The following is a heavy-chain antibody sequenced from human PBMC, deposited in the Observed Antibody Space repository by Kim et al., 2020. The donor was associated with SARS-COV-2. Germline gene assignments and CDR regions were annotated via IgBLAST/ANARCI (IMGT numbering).Heavy chain of an antibody. V-gene: IGHV2-5*02. CDR1: GFSLSTSGVG. D-gene: IGHD2-2*01. J-gene: IGHJ3*02. CDR3: AHRWFVVVPAARGGDGFVM. CDR2: IYWDDDK. Sequence: SGPTLVNPTQTLTLTCTFSGFSLSTSGVGVGWIRQPPGKALEWLALIYWDDDKRYSPSLKSRLTITKDTSKNQVVLTMTKMDPVDTSAYYCAHRWFVVVPAARGGDGFVMWGGGTMVSVSS.